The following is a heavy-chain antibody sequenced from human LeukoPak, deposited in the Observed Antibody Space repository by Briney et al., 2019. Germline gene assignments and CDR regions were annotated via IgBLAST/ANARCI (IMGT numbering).Heavy chain of an antibody. D-gene: IGHD6-13*01. V-gene: IGHV4-4*07. J-gene: IGHJ4*02. Sequence: SETLSLTCTVSGGSISSYYWSWIRQPAGQGLEWIGRIYTSGSTNYNPSLKTRVTMSVDTSKNQFSLKLSSVTAADTAVYYCAREKRYSSSRSFDYWGQGTLVTVSS. CDR3: AREKRYSSSRSFDY. CDR2: IYTSGST. CDR1: GGSISSYY.